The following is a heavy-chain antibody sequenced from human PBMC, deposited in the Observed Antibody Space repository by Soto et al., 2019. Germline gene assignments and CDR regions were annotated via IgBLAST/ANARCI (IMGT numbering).Heavy chain of an antibody. CDR3: SRVDPSAKRPDY. J-gene: IGHJ4*02. V-gene: IGHV3-72*01. CDR1: AFSFIDQY. CDR2: SRKIVNNFST. Sequence: PGGSLRLSCTVSAVSAFSFIDQYMDWVRQAPGNGLEWGGRSRKIVNNFSTAYAASVQGRFSISRDESKNTVYLQMHSLKTDDTAVYYCSRVDPSAKRPDYWGQGTLVTVSS. D-gene: IGHD2-15*01.